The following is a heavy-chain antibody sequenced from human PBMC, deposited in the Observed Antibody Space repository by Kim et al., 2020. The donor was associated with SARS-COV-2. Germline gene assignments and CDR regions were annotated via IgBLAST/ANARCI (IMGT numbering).Heavy chain of an antibody. J-gene: IGHJ5*02. CDR1: GGTFSSYA. Sequence: SVKVSCKASGGTFSSYAISWVRQAPGQGLEWMGGIIPIFGTANYAQKFQGRVTITADESTSTAYMELSSLRSEDTAVYYCARVVFSSGSYINWFDPWGQGTLVTVSS. V-gene: IGHV1-69*13. CDR3: ARVVFSSGSYINWFDP. D-gene: IGHD3-10*01. CDR2: IIPIFGTA.